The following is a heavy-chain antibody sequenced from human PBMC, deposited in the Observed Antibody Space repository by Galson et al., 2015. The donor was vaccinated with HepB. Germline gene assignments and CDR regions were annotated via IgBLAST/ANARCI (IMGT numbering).Heavy chain of an antibody. Sequence: SLRLSCAPSGFTVSSNYMSWVRQAPGKGLEWVSVIYSGGSTYYADSVKGRFTISRDNSKNTLYLQMNSLSAEDTAVYYCARDLSGSYSGYWGQGTLVTVSS. D-gene: IGHD1-26*01. CDR3: ARDLSGSYSGY. CDR1: GFTVSSNY. V-gene: IGHV3-66*01. CDR2: IYSGGST. J-gene: IGHJ4*02.